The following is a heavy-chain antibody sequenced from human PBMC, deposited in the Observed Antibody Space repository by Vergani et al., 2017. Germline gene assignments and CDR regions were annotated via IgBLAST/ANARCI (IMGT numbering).Heavy chain of an antibody. Sequence: QVQLVESGGGVVQPGRSLRLSWAASGFTFSSYAMHWVRQAPGKGLEWVAVISYDGSNKYYADSVKGRFTISRDNSKNTLYLQMNSLRAEDTAVYYCARGYCSSTSCQGRADYWGQGTLVTVSS. D-gene: IGHD2-2*01. V-gene: IGHV3-30*01. CDR1: GFTFSSYA. CDR3: ARGYCSSTSCQGRADY. J-gene: IGHJ4*02. CDR2: ISYDGSNK.